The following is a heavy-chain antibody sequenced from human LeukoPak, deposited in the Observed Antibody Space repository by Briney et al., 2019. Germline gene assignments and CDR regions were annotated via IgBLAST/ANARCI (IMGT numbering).Heavy chain of an antibody. Sequence: PSETLSLTCTVSGGSISSYYWSWIRQPPGKGLEWIGYIYYSGSTYYNPSLKSRVTISVDTSKNQFSLKLSSVTAADTAVYYCARLDGSWMGSWGQGTLVTVSS. J-gene: IGHJ5*02. D-gene: IGHD2-15*01. CDR2: IYYSGST. CDR1: GGSISSYY. V-gene: IGHV4-30-4*01. CDR3: ARLDGSWMGS.